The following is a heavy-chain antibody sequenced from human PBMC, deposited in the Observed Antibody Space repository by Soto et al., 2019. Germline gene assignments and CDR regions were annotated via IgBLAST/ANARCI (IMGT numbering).Heavy chain of an antibody. D-gene: IGHD6-25*01. CDR2: ISYDGSNK. Sequence: QVQLVESGGGVVQPGRSLRLSCAASGFTFSSYAMHWVRQAPGKGLERVAVISYDGSNKYYADSVKGRFTISRDNSKNSLYLQRNSRRAEDTAVYYCARDRISSSVYYYYCMDVWGQGTTVTVSS. CDR3: ARDRISSSVYYYYCMDV. V-gene: IGHV3-30-3*01. J-gene: IGHJ6*02. CDR1: GFTFSSYA.